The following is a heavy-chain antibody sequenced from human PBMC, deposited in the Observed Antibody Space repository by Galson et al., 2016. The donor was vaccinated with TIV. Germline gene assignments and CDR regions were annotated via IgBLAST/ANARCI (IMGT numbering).Heavy chain of an antibody. CDR3: ARVNWARAFDY. CDR1: GYIFINYY. J-gene: IGHJ4*02. V-gene: IGHV1-2*02. Sequence: SGYIFINYYIHWVRQAPGQGLEWLGWFNPDSGATQYAQKFQGRVTMTRDTSISTAYMELRRLISDDTAVYYRARVNWARAFDYWGQGTQVTVSS. CDR2: FNPDSGAT. D-gene: IGHD7-27*01.